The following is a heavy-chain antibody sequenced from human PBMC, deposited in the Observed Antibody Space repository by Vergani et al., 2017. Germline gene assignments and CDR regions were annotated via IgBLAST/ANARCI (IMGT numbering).Heavy chain of an antibody. J-gene: IGHJ6*02. Sequence: QMQLVQSGPEVKKPGTSVKVSCKASGFTFTSSAVQWVRQARGQRLEWIGWIVVGSGNTNYAQKFQERVTITRDMSTSTAYMELSSLRSEDTAVYYCAVAVVGAATPLSGGMDVWGQGTTVTVSS. CDR1: GFTFTSSA. CDR3: AVAVVGAATPLSGGMDV. D-gene: IGHD2-15*01. V-gene: IGHV1-58*01. CDR2: IVVGSGNT.